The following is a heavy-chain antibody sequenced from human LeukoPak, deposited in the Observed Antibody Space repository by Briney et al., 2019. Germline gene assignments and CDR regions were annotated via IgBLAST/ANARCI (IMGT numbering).Heavy chain of an antibody. V-gene: IGHV1-3*04. CDR3: ARDPRNYYGSGSYSGAFDI. CDR1: GYTFTSYS. CDR2: KNTGNGNT. Sequence: ASAKVFSKASGYTFTSYSKQWGRHAPRQRVEGMGWKNTGNGNTKYSQKFQGRVTITRDTSASTAYMELSSLRSEDTAVYYCARDPRNYYGSGSYSGAFDIWGQGTMVTVSS. D-gene: IGHD3-10*01. J-gene: IGHJ3*02.